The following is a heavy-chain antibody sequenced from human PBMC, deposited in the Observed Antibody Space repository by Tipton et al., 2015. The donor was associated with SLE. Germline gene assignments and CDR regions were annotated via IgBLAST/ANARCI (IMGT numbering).Heavy chain of an antibody. Sequence: QLVQSGAEVKKPGESLKISCKASGYTFTSYWIGWVRQMPGKGLEWMGTIYPGDPDTRYSPSFQGQVTISADKSINTAYLQWSSLKASDTAMYYCARRGGYTYGTNWFDPWGQGTLVTVSS. CDR1: GYTFTSYW. D-gene: IGHD5-18*01. CDR2: IYPGDPDT. J-gene: IGHJ5*02. CDR3: ARRGGYTYGTNWFDP. V-gene: IGHV5-51*01.